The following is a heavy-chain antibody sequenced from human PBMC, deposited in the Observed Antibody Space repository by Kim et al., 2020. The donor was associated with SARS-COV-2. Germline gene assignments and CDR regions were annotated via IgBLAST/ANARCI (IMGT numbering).Heavy chain of an antibody. CDR3: AKDLYSRIFDY. D-gene: IGHD2-21*01. J-gene: IGHJ4*02. Sequence: GGSLRLSCAASGFSFTSYAMTWVRQAPGKGLEWVSTISDSGAGTYYADSVKGRFTISRDNSKNTLYLQMNSLRAEDTAIYYCAKDLYSRIFDYWGQGTLV. V-gene: IGHV3-23*01. CDR2: ISDSGAGT. CDR1: GFSFTSYA.